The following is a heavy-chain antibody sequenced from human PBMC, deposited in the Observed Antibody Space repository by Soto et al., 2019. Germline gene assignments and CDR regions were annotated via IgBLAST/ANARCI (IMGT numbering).Heavy chain of an antibody. CDR1: GFPFSSYW. D-gene: IGHD2-21*02. Sequence: PVGSLRLSCAASGFPFSSYWMSCVRQAPGKGPEWVANIKQDGSDLYYVDSVKGRLTITRETASNSQYLQMNTWIPEDMAVYYWATSDCNRILPYWGQGTLVTVS. V-gene: IGHV3-7*01. CDR3: ATSDCNRILPY. J-gene: IGHJ4*02. CDR2: IKQDGSDL.